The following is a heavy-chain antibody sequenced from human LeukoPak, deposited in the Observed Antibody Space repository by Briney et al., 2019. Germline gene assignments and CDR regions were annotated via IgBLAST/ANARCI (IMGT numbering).Heavy chain of an antibody. CDR1: GGTFISYA. D-gene: IGHD2-21*02. V-gene: IGHV1-69*13. CDR3: ARDYGHEMCGGDCYPPPIH. Sequence: GASVKVSCKASGGTFISYAISWVRQAPGQGLEWMGGIIPIFSTANYAQKFQGRVTITADESTSTAYMELSSLRSEDTAVYYCARDYGHEMCGGDCYPPPIHWGQGTLVTVSS. J-gene: IGHJ4*02. CDR2: IIPIFSTA.